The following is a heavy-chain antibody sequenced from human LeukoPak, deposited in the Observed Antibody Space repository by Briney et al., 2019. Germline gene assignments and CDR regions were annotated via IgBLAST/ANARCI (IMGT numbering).Heavy chain of an antibody. CDR2: VRYDGSSQ. J-gene: IGHJ4*02. D-gene: IGHD5-24*01. Sequence: GGSLRLSCVASGFSLSRFGMHWVRQAPGKGLEWVSFVRYDGSSQHYADSVKGRFTISRDNSKNTLYLQMNSLRAEDTAVYYCARESSEMATISPFDYWGQGTLVTVSS. CDR3: ARESSEMATISPFDY. CDR1: GFSLSRFG. V-gene: IGHV3-30*02.